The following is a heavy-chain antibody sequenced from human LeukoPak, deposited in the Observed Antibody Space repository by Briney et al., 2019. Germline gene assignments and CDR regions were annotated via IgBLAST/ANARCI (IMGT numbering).Heavy chain of an antibody. Sequence: PSQTLSLTCTVSGGSISSGDYYWSWIRQPPEKGLEWIGYIYYSGSTYYNPSLQSRVIISVDTSKNQFSLKLTSVTAADTAVYYCARALYSMTTVTTEYWFDYWGQGTLVTVSS. J-gene: IGHJ4*02. CDR3: ARALYSMTTVTTEYWFDY. CDR1: GGSISSGDYY. CDR2: IYYSGST. D-gene: IGHD4-17*01. V-gene: IGHV4-30-4*01.